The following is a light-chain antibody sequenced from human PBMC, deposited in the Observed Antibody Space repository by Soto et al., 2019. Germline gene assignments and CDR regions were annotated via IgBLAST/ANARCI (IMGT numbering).Light chain of an antibody. CDR3: QSYDSTLIARSV. V-gene: IGLV1-40*01. Sequence: QSVLTQPPSVSVAPGQRVTISCTVSSAHIXXAYKVDWYQQLPGTTPNLLIYVKNNRPSPVPARCAASTSGTSASLAITALQAEVDGDSYCQSYDSTLIARSVFGNGTKVTGL. CDR1: SAHIXXAYK. J-gene: IGLJ1*01. CDR2: VKN.